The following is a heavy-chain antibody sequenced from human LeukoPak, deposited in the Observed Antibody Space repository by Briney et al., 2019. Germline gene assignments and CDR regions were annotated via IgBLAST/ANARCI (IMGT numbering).Heavy chain of an antibody. D-gene: IGHD5-24*01. V-gene: IGHV1-69*04. CDR1: GGTFSSHS. CDR2: IIPILGVE. CDR3: ARDREMATGGFDY. Sequence: SVKVSCKAPGGTFSSHSLNWVRQAPGQGLEWMGRIIPILGVENYAQNFQGRATVTADKSTSTFYMELSSLRFEDTALYYCARDREMATGGFDYWGQGTLVTVSS. J-gene: IGHJ4*02.